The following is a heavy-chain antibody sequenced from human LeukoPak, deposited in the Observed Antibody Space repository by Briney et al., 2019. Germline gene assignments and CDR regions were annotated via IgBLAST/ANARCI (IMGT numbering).Heavy chain of an antibody. Sequence: GGSLRLSCAASGFTFSSYTMNWVRQAPGKGLEWVSSISSRSSYIYYADSVKGRFTISRDNAKNSLYPQMNSLRAEDTAVYYCARDPFSGYDKRVYYFDYWGQGTLVTVSS. J-gene: IGHJ4*02. CDR3: ARDPFSGYDKRVYYFDY. CDR2: ISSRSSYI. D-gene: IGHD5-12*01. V-gene: IGHV3-21*06. CDR1: GFTFSSYT.